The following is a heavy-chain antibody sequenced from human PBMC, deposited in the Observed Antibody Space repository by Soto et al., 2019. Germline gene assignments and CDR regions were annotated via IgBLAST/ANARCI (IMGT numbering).Heavy chain of an antibody. D-gene: IGHD6-19*01. CDR1: GGSISSYY. J-gene: IGHJ4*02. Sequence: SETLSLTCTVSGGSISSYYWSWIRQPPGKGLEWIGYIYYSGSTNYNPSLKSRVTISVDTSKNQFSLKLSSVTAADTAVYYCAKEGSGWYRNWGQGTLVTVSS. CDR3: AKEGSGWYRN. V-gene: IGHV4-59*01. CDR2: IYYSGST.